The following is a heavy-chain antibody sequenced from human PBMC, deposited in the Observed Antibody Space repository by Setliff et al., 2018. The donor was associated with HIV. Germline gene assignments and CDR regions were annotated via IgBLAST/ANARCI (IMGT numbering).Heavy chain of an antibody. CDR3: ARDRDYYGSGKGSGWFDP. J-gene: IGHJ5*02. V-gene: IGHV4-59*11. Sequence: PSETLSLTCTVSGGSISSHYWSWIRQPPGKGLEWIGSIYYSGSTNYNPSLKSRVTISVDTSKNQFSLKLSSVTAADTAVYYCARDRDYYGSGKGSGWFDPWGQGTLVTVSS. D-gene: IGHD3-10*01. CDR2: IYYSGST. CDR1: GGSISSHY.